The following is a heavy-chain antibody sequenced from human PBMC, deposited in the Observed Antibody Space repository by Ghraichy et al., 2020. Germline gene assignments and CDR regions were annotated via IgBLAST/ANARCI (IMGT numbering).Heavy chain of an antibody. J-gene: IGHJ4*02. CDR2: IYHSGST. V-gene: IGHV4-39*02. CDR1: GGSIYRSSDY. D-gene: IGHD3-10*01. CDR3: ARGTQSGTYGSGTHFAY. Sequence: SETLSLTCDVSGGSIYRSSDYWGWIRQPPGKGLEWIGNIYHSGSTYYNPSLGSRVIIYVDTSKNHFSLKLSSVTAADTAVYFCARGTQSGTYGSGTHFAYWGQGTLVTVSS.